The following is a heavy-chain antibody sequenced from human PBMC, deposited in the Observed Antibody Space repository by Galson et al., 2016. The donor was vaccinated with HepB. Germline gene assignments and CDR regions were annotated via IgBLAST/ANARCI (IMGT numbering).Heavy chain of an antibody. D-gene: IGHD4-23*01. V-gene: IGHV3-21*01. CDR3: AGDKDLNSFSRYFALGV. Sequence: SLRLSCAASGFTFNTYSINWIRQAPGKGLEWVSSISSSSSYIHYTNSVKGRFTISRDNAKNSVFLQMNSLRAEDTAVYYCAGDKDLNSFSRYFALGVWGQGTTVTVSS. CDR2: ISSSSSYI. CDR1: GFTFNTYS. J-gene: IGHJ6*02.